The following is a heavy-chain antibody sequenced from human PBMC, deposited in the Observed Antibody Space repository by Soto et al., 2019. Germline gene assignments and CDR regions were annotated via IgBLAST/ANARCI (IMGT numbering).Heavy chain of an antibody. Sequence: QVQLVQSGAEVKKPGSSVKVSCKASGGTFSSYTISWVRQAPGQGLEWMGRIIPILGIANYAQKFQGRVTSTADKSTSTAYMELSSLRSEDTAVYYCARDGNLGYCSSTSCPYYMDVWGKGTTVTVSS. CDR3: ARDGNLGYCSSTSCPYYMDV. V-gene: IGHV1-69*08. D-gene: IGHD2-2*01. J-gene: IGHJ6*03. CDR1: GGTFSSYT. CDR2: IIPILGIA.